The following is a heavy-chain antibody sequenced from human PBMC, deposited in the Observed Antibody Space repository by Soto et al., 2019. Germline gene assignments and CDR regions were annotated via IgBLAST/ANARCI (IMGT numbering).Heavy chain of an antibody. CDR3: AKDRNYPRDQFHY. V-gene: IGHV3-23*01. J-gene: IGHJ4*02. Sequence: GGSLRLSCAASGFTFSTYALSWVRQAPGKGLEWVSAISANGQGIYYADSVRGRLTISRDNSKNTIFLHMDSLRAEDTAVYYCAKDRNYPRDQFHYWGQGTLVTVSS. D-gene: IGHD1-7*01. CDR1: GFTFSTYA. CDR2: ISANGQGI.